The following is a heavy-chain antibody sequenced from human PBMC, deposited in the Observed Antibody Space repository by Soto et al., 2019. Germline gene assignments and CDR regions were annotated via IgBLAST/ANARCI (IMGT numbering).Heavy chain of an antibody. Sequence: QVQLVQSGAAVKKPGASVKVSCKASGYTFTSYDINWVRQATAQGREWMRWMKPNSGNTGYAQKFQGRITMTRNTSISTGNMGLSSLRSEGTAVYYWARRSDSSGWYEDHWGQGTLDTVSS. V-gene: IGHV1-8*01. CDR3: ARRSDSSGWYEDH. D-gene: IGHD6-19*01. J-gene: IGHJ4*02. CDR1: GYTFTSYD. CDR2: MKPNSGNT.